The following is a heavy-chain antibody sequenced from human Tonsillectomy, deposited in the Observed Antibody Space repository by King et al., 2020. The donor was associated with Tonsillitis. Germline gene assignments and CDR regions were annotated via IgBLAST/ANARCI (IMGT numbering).Heavy chain of an antibody. D-gene: IGHD2-2*01. CDR2: IYPSDSDT. CDR1: GYTSPSYW. CDR3: AIRGANTEVGPAANEDPFDI. V-gene: IGHV5-51*01. J-gene: IGHJ3*02. Sequence: DVQLVESGAEAKKPGESLKISCNLAGYTSPSYWIGWLRQVPGKGLESLGIIYPSDSDTKYNPSFQGHVTISVDKSITTAYLQWSSLKASDTAIYYCAIRGANTEVGPAANEDPFDIWGQGTVVTVS.